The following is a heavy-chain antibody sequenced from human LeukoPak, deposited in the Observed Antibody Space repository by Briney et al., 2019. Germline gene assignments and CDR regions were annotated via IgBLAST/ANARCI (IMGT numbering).Heavy chain of an antibody. V-gene: IGHV1-3*01. CDR2: INAGNGNT. D-gene: IGHD3-10*01. CDR1: GYTLTIYA. J-gene: IGHJ4*02. Sequence: ASVKVSCTASGYTLTIYAMHWVRQAPGQRLEWMGWINAGNGNTKYSQKFQGRVTITRDTSASTAYMELSSLRSEDTAVYYCASLGLLWFGESSQWGQGTLVTVSS. CDR3: ASLGLLWFGESSQ.